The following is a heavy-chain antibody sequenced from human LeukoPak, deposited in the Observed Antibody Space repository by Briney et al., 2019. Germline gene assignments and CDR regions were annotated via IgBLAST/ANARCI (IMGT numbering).Heavy chain of an antibody. Sequence: GGSLRRSCAASGFTFSSYWMSWVRQAPGKGLEWVANIRQDGSENYYVDSVEGRFTISRDNAKNSLYLQMNSLRVEDTAVYYCARTDSSGYDGYWGQGTLVTVSS. D-gene: IGHD3-22*01. CDR3: ARTDSSGYDGY. J-gene: IGHJ4*02. CDR2: IRQDGSEN. CDR1: GFTFSSYW. V-gene: IGHV3-7*05.